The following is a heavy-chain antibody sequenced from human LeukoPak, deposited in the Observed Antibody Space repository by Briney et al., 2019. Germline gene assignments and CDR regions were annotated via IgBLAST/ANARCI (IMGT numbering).Heavy chain of an antibody. J-gene: IGHJ4*02. CDR2: ISWNSGSI. D-gene: IGHD3-9*01. CDR3: AKGKTGPFDY. V-gene: IGHV3-9*01. Sequence: PGGSLRLSCAASGFTFDDYAMHWVRQAPGKGLEWVSGISWNSGSIGYADSVKGRFTISRDNAKNSLYLQMNSLRAEDTALYYCAKGKTGPFDYWGQGTLVTVSS. CDR1: GFTFDDYA.